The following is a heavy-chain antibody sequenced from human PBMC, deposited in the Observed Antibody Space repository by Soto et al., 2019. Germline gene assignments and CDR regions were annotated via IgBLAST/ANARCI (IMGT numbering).Heavy chain of an antibody. Sequence: SQTLSLTCAISGDSVSSNSAAWNWIRQSPSRGLEWLGRTYYRSKWYNDYAVSVKSRITINPDTSKNQFSLQLSSVTPEDTAVYYCARDLEYYDFWSGPDAFDIWGQGTMVTVSS. CDR2: TYYRSKWYN. CDR3: ARDLEYYDFWSGPDAFDI. D-gene: IGHD3-3*01. CDR1: GDSVSSNSAA. J-gene: IGHJ3*02. V-gene: IGHV6-1*01.